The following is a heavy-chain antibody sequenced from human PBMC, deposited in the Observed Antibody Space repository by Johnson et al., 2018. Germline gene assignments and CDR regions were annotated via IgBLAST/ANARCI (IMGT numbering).Heavy chain of an antibody. CDR3: ARHRGSGSLQYYYYYGMDV. V-gene: IGHV3-33*01. CDR2: IWYDGSNK. Sequence: WVAVIWYDGSNKYYADSVKGRFTISRDNSKNTLYLQMNSLRAEDTAMYYCARHRGSGSLQYYYYYGMDVWGQGTTVTVSS. D-gene: IGHD3-10*01. J-gene: IGHJ6*02.